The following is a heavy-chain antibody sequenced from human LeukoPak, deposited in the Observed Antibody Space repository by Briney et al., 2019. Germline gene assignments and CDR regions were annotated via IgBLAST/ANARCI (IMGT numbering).Heavy chain of an antibody. CDR2: IHYSGST. CDR3: ARGKEVITMLRGLKPGYYFDY. V-gene: IGHV4-59*01. D-gene: IGHD3-10*01. CDR1: GGSITNYY. J-gene: IGHJ4*02. Sequence: SETLSLTCTVSGGSITNYYWSWIRQPPGKGLEWIGYIHYSGSTRYKSSLKSRVTISVDTSKNQFSLKLNPVTAADTAVYYCARGKEVITMLRGLKPGYYFDYWGQGTPVTVSS.